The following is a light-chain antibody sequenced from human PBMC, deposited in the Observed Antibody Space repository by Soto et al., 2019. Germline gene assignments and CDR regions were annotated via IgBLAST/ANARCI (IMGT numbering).Light chain of an antibody. CDR1: QSVTSSY. V-gene: IGKV3-20*01. Sequence: EIVLTQSPGTLSLSLGERATLSCRASQSVTSSYLAWYQQKPGQAPRLLIYGASSRATGIPDGFSGSGSGTDFTLTISRLEPEDFAVYYCQQYGSSPQTFGQGTKVEIK. J-gene: IGKJ1*01. CDR3: QQYGSSPQT. CDR2: GAS.